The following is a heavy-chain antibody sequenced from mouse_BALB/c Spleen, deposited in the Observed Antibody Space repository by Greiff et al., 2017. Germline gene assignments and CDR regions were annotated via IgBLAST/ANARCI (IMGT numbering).Heavy chain of an antibody. D-gene: IGHD2-10*02. V-gene: IGHV2-6-7*01. J-gene: IGHJ3*01. Sequence: VQVVESGPGLVAPSQSLSITCTVSGFSLTGYGVNWVRQPPGKGLEWLGMIWGDGSTDYNSALKSRLSISKDNSKSQVFLKMNSLQTDDTARYYCARDGVYGNYGLFAYWGQGTLVTVSA. CDR1: GFSLTGYG. CDR3: ARDGVYGNYGLFAY. CDR2: IWGDGST.